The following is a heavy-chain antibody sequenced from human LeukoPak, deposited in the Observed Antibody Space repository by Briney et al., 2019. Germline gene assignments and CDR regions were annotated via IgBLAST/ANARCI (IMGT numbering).Heavy chain of an antibody. Sequence: GRSLRLSCAASGFTFSTYGMHWVRQAPGMGLEWVAVIWNDGSNKYYADSVKGRFTISRDNSKNTLYLQMNSLRAEDTAVYYCARGLEGFDYWGQGTLVTVSS. CDR1: GFTFSTYG. CDR3: ARGLEGFDY. J-gene: IGHJ4*02. CDR2: IWNDGSNK. V-gene: IGHV3-33*01.